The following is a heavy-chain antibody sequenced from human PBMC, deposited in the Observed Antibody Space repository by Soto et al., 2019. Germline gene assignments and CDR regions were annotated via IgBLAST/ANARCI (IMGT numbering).Heavy chain of an antibody. CDR3: ARDLLPYYYDSSGYSNWFDP. Sequence: ASVEVSCRASGYTFTSYSISWVRQAPGQGLEWMGWISAYNGNTNYAQKLQGRVTMTTDTSTSTAYMELRSLRSDDTAVYYCARDLLPYYYDSSGYSNWFDPWGQGTLVTVSS. CDR1: GYTFTSYS. CDR2: ISAYNGNT. J-gene: IGHJ5*02. V-gene: IGHV1-18*04. D-gene: IGHD3-22*01.